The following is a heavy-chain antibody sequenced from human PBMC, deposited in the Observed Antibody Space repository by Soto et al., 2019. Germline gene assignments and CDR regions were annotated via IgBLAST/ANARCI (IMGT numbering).Heavy chain of an antibody. J-gene: IGHJ4*02. Sequence: EVQVVESGGGLVKPGGSLRLSCVFSGFTFSTYTMNWVRQAPGKGLVWVSSINGRSNYVYYADSVKGRFTISTDNAKNSLYLQMNRLRAEETAIYYCAREDGVVGSSSAFDHWGLGTLVTVSS. CDR3: AREDGVVGSSSAFDH. D-gene: IGHD3-10*01. V-gene: IGHV3-21*01. CDR1: GFTFSTYT. CDR2: INGRSNYV.